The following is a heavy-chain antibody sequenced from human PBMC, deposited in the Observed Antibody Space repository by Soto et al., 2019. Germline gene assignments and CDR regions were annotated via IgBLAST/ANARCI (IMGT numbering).Heavy chain of an antibody. D-gene: IGHD6-13*01. CDR3: ARPRGAAAGTYYYYYGMDV. J-gene: IGHJ6*02. Sequence: GESLKISCKGSGYSFTSYWISWVRQMPGKGLEWMGRIDPSDSYTNYSPSFQGHVTISADKSISTAYLQWSSLKASDTAMYYCARPRGAAAGTYYYYYGMDVWGQGTTVTVSS. CDR1: GYSFTSYW. V-gene: IGHV5-10-1*01. CDR2: IDPSDSYT.